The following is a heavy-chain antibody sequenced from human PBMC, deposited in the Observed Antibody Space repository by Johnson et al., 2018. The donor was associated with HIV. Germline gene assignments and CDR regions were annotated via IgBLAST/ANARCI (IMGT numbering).Heavy chain of an antibody. CDR3: AKDVLRWYPRSAFDI. CDR1: GFTFSDYY. CDR2: ISSSGSTI. J-gene: IGHJ3*02. D-gene: IGHD4-23*01. V-gene: IGHV3-11*04. Sequence: QAQLVESGGGLVKPGWSLRLSCAASGFTFSDYYMSWIRQAPGKGLEWVSYISSSGSTIYYADSVKGRFTVSRDNTKNTLYLQMNSLRAEDTAVYYCAKDVLRWYPRSAFDIWGQGTMVTVSS.